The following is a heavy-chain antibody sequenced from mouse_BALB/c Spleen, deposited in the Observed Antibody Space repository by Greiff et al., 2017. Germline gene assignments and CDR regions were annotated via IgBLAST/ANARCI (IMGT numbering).Heavy chain of an antibody. CDR2: ISTYYGDA. J-gene: IGHJ2*01. D-gene: IGHD1-1*01. CDR1: GYTFTDYA. V-gene: IGHV1S137*01. CDR3: ARGTTVYFDY. Sequence: VQLVESGAELVRPGVSVKISCKGSGYTFTDYAMHWVKQSHAKSLEWIGVISTYYGDASYNQKFKGKATMTVDKSSSTAYMELARLTSEDSAIYYCARGTTVYFDYWGQGTTLTVSS.